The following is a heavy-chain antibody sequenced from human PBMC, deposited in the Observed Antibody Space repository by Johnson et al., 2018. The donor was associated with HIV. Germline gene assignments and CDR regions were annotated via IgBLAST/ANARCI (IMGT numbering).Heavy chain of an antibody. CDR1: GFTFSDFF. CDR3: ARSATGTTADAFDI. J-gene: IGHJ3*02. Sequence: QVRLVESGGGVVRHGGSLRLSCAASGFTFSDFFMSWIRQAPGKGLEWVAYMSTSGSTKFYADSVKGRFTISRDNAKNSLYLQMNSLRAEDTAVYYCARSATGTTADAFDIWGQGTMVTVSS. D-gene: IGHD1-7*01. V-gene: IGHV3-11*04. CDR2: MSTSGSTK.